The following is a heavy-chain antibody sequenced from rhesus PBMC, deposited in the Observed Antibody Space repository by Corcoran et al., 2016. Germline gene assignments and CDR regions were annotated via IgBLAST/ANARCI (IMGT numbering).Heavy chain of an antibody. J-gene: IGHJ4*01. Sequence: QLQLQESGPGLVKPSETLSVTCAVSGGSISSSYWSWIRQAPGKGLEWIGKNCGSGSSTNYHPSLKGQVTLSVDPSRSQLSLKESSVAAADTAVYYCASDPLGGGDYWGQGVLVTVSS. CDR3: ASDPLGGGDY. CDR1: GGSISSSY. CDR2: NCGSGSST. V-gene: IGHV4-169*02. D-gene: IGHD3-34*01.